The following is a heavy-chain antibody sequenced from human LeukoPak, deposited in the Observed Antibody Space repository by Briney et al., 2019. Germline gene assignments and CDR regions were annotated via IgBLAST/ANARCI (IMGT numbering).Heavy chain of an antibody. V-gene: IGHV3-23*01. J-gene: IGHJ4*02. CDR3: AKDFEFGEYYFDY. Sequence: PGGSLRLSCAASGFTFSSYAMSWGRQAPGKGLEWVSAISGSGGSTYYADSVKGRFTISRDNSKNTLYLQMNSLRAEDTAVYYCAKDFEFGEYYFDYWGQGTLVTVSS. CDR2: ISGSGGST. CDR1: GFTFSSYA. D-gene: IGHD3-10*01.